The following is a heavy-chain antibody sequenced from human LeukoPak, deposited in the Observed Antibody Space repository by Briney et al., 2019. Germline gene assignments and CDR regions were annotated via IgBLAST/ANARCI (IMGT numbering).Heavy chain of an antibody. V-gene: IGHV3-7*05. J-gene: IGHJ4*02. Sequence: GGSLRLSCAASGFTFPSSWMSWVRQAPGKGLEWVAHVSPDGSVKAYVDSVGGRFAISRDNAENSLFLQINSLRAEDTAVYYCAKDLGWLQFDYWGQGDLVTVSS. CDR1: GFTFPSSW. CDR3: AKDLGWLQFDY. CDR2: VSPDGSVK. D-gene: IGHD5-24*01.